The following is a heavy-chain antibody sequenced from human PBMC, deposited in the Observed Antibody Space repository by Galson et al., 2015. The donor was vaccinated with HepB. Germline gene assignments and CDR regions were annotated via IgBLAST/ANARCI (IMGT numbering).Heavy chain of an antibody. CDR3: ARDGEPGYYYYGMDV. D-gene: IGHD2-21*01. CDR1: GGTFSSYA. CDR2: IIPIFGTA. J-gene: IGHJ6*02. V-gene: IGHV1-69*13. Sequence: SVKVSCKASGGTFSSYAISWVRQAPGQGLEWMGGIIPIFGTANYAQKFQGRVTITADESTSTAYMELSSLRSEDTAVYYCARDGEPGYYYYGMDVWDQGTTVTVSS.